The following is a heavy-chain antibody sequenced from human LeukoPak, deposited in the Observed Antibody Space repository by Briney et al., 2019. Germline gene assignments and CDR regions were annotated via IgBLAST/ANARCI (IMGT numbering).Heavy chain of an antibody. CDR1: GGTFSSYA. J-gene: IGHJ5*02. D-gene: IGHD4-17*01. V-gene: IGHV1-69*13. CDR3: ARGGDDYGDYVSWFDP. CDR2: IIPIFGTA. Sequence: ASVKVSCKASGGTFSSYAISWVRQAPGQGLEWMGGIIPIFGTANYAQKFQGRVTITADESTSTAYMELSSLRSEDTAVYYCARGGDDYGDYVSWFDPWGQGTQVTVSS.